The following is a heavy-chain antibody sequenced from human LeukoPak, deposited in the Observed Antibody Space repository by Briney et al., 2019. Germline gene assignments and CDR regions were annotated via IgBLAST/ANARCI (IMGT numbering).Heavy chain of an antibody. D-gene: IGHD3-3*01. CDR3: ARGITIFGVVIIEEGFDY. Sequence: ASVKVSCKVSGYTLTELSMHWVRQAPGKGLEWMGGFDPEDGETIYAQKFQGRVTMTTDTSTSTAYMELRSLRSDDTAVYYCARGITIFGVVIIEEGFDYWGQGTLVTVSS. J-gene: IGHJ4*02. CDR1: GYTLTELS. V-gene: IGHV1-24*01. CDR2: FDPEDGET.